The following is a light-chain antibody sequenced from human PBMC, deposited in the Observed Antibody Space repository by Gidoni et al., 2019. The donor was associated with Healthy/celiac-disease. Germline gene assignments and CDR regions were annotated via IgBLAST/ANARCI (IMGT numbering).Light chain of an antibody. CDR3: NSRDSSGNHLI. CDR2: GKN. J-gene: IGLJ2*01. V-gene: IGLV3-19*01. Sequence: SSELTQDPAVSVDLGQTVRITCQGDSLRRYYASWYQQKPGRAPVLVIYGKNTRPSGIPDRFSGSSSGNTASLTITGAQAEDEADYYCNSRDSSGNHLIFGGGTKLTVL. CDR1: SLRRYY.